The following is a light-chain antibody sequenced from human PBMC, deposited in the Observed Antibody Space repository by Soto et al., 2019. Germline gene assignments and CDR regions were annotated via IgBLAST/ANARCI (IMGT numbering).Light chain of an antibody. CDR2: ASS. J-gene: IGKJ1*01. V-gene: IGKV1-39*01. CDR3: QQVDSYPRT. CDR1: QSISSH. Sequence: DIRMTQSPSSLSASVGDTVTITCRASQSISSHLNWYQQKPGKAPNLLIYASSTLQTGVPSRFSGSGSGTDFSLTISSLHPEDVATYYCQQVDSYPRTFGQGTKVDI.